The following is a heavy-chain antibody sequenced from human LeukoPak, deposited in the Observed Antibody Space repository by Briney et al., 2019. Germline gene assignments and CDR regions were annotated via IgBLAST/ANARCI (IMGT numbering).Heavy chain of an antibody. V-gene: IGHV4-34*01. Sequence: PSETLSLTCAVYGGSFSGYYWSWIRQPPGKGLEWIGEINHSGSTNYNPSLKSRVTLSVDTSKNQFSLKLSSVTAADTAVYYCASALSYDSSGYYSAWGQGTLVTVSS. CDR1: GGSFSGYY. CDR2: INHSGST. CDR3: ASALSYDSSGYYSA. J-gene: IGHJ5*02. D-gene: IGHD3-22*01.